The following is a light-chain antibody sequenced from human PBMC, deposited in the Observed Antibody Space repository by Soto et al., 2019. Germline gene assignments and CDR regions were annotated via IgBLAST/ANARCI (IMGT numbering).Light chain of an antibody. J-gene: IGKJ5*01. V-gene: IGKV3-11*01. Sequence: ETVLTQSPATLSVSSGERATLSXRASRSVRIFFAWYRQEPGXAPRXXXVNXSNMATGIPVRLSGSGSGTDFTLTISSLEPEYFAVYYFQQRSSWPPTFGQGTRLEIK. CDR3: QQRSSWPPT. CDR1: RSVRIF. CDR2: NXS.